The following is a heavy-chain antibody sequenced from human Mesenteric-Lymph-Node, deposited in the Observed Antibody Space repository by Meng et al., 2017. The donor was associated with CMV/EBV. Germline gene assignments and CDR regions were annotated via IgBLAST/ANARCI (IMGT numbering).Heavy chain of an antibody. J-gene: IGHJ4*02. V-gene: IGHV3-30-3*01. D-gene: IGHD3-9*01. CDR3: ARGGRYFDWLLYFDY. Sequence: GGSLRLSCAASGFTFSTYAMHWVRQAPGKGLEWVAVISYDGSNKYDADSVKGRFTVSRDNSKNTLYLQMNSLRAEDTAVYYCARGGRYFDWLLYFDYWGQGTLVTVSS. CDR1: GFTFSTYA. CDR2: ISYDGSNK.